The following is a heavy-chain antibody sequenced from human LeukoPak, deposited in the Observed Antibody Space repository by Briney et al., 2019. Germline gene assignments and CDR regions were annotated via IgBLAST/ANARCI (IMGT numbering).Heavy chain of an antibody. CDR2: INPNSSGT. J-gene: IGHJ4*02. Sequence: ASVKVSCKASGYTFTGYYMHWVRQAPGQGLEWMGWINPNSSGTNYAQKFQGRVTMTRDTSISTAYMELSRLRSDDTAVYYCARDNGGYYLDFDYWGQGTLVTVSS. V-gene: IGHV1-2*02. CDR3: ARDNGGYYLDFDY. CDR1: GYTFTGYY. D-gene: IGHD3-3*01.